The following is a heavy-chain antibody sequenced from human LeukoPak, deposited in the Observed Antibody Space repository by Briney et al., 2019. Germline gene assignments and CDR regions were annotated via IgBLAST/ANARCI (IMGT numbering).Heavy chain of an antibody. CDR2: IYLGDSDT. D-gene: IGHD3-10*01. J-gene: IGHJ4*02. V-gene: IGHV5-51*01. CDR1: GYSFTTYW. Sequence: GESLKISCEASGYSFTTYWIGWVRQMPGKGLEWMGIIYLGDSDTRYSPSFQGQVTISADKSISTAYLQWSSLKASDTAMYYCARQHGSGSYYSRAIDYWGQGTLVTVSS. CDR3: ARQHGSGSYYSRAIDY.